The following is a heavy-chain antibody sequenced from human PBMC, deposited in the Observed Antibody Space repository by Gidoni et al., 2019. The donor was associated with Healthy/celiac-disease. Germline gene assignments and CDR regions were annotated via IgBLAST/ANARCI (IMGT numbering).Heavy chain of an antibody. Sequence: QVQLVESGGGVVQPGRSLRLSCAASGFTCSSYAMPWVRQAPGKGLEWVAVISYDGSNKYYADSVNGRFTISRDNSKNTLYLQMNSLRAEDTAVYFCRTQENYGGNDVSAFDIWGQGTMVTVSS. CDR1: GFTCSSYA. CDR3: RTQENYGGNDVSAFDI. CDR2: ISYDGSNK. V-gene: IGHV3-30-3*01. J-gene: IGHJ3*02. D-gene: IGHD4-17*01.